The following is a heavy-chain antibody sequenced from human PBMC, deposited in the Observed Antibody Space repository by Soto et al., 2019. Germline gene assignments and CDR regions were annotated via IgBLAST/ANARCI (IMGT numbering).Heavy chain of an antibody. CDR3: GSVFEH. V-gene: IGHV3-74*01. Sequence: EVQLVESGGGLVQPGGSLRLSCAASGFTFRDFWIHWVRQVPGKGLMWVSRVDIDGSGTSYADSVKGRFTMSRDNAKNTVYLQMNSLRVDDTAVYYCGSVFEHWGQGIMVTVSS. CDR1: GFTFRDFW. D-gene: IGHD3-10*01. CDR2: VDIDGSGT. J-gene: IGHJ4*02.